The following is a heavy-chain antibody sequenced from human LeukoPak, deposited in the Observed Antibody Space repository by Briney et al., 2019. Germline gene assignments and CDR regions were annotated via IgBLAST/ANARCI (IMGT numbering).Heavy chain of an antibody. J-gene: IGHJ4*02. CDR2: IYPYDSDT. V-gene: IGHV5-51*01. D-gene: IGHD3-10*01. Sequence: GESLKISCKGSGFTFSSFYIGWVRQMPGKGLEWMGIIYPYDSDTRYGPSFQGQVTISVDTSISTAYLQWNSLKASDTAIYYCARRRGGSGAYYVDYWGQGTLVTVSS. CDR1: GFTFSSFY. CDR3: ARRRGGSGAYYVDY.